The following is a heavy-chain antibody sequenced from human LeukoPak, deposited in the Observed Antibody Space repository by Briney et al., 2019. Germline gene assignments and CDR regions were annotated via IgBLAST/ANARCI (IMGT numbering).Heavy chain of an antibody. CDR3: AKDRYGGNSVIFSEYFQH. D-gene: IGHD4-23*01. V-gene: IGHV1-8*03. CDR1: GYTFTTYE. Sequence: ASVKVSCKASGYTFTTYEINWVRQATGQGLEWMGWMNPKSGNTGYAQKFQGRVTITRNTSISTAYMELNSLRAEDTAVYYCAKDRYGGNSVIFSEYFQHWGQGTLVTVSS. CDR2: MNPKSGNT. J-gene: IGHJ1*01.